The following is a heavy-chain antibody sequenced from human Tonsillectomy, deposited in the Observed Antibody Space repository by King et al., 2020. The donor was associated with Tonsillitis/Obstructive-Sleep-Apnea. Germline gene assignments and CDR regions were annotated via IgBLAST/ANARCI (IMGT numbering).Heavy chain of an antibody. Sequence: QLVQSGGGVVQPGRSLRLSCAASGFTFSSYGIHWVRQAPGKGLEWVAGISYDGSNKYYADSMKGRFTISRDNSENTLYLQMNSLRAGDTAVYYCAKGRNIVVVPNAPEFDYWGQGTLVTVSS. J-gene: IGHJ4*01. CDR3: AKGRNIVVVPNAPEFDY. CDR2: ISYDGSNK. D-gene: IGHD2-2*01. V-gene: IGHV3-30*18. CDR1: GFTFSSYG.